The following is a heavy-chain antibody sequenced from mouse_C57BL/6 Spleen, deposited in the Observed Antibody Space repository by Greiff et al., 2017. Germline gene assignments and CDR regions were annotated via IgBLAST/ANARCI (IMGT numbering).Heavy chain of an antibody. CDR2: IDPSDSYT. Sequence: VQLQQPGAELVRPGTSVKLSCKASGYTFTSYWMHWVKQRPGQGLEWIGVIDPSDSYTNYNEKFKSKATLTVDKSSSTAYMQLSSLTSEDSAVYYCAREGTTVPAYWGQGTLVTVSA. D-gene: IGHD1-1*01. J-gene: IGHJ3*01. V-gene: IGHV1-59*01. CDR1: GYTFTSYW. CDR3: AREGTTVPAY.